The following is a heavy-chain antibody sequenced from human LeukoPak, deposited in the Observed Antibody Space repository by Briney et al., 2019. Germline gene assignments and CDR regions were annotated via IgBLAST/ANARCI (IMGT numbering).Heavy chain of an antibody. V-gene: IGHV5-51*01. CDR2: IYPGDSDT. CDR3: ARHRSYYGSGSYSYFDY. CDR1: GYSFTSYW. D-gene: IGHD3-10*01. Sequence: GESLKISCKGSGYSFTSYWIGWVRQMPGKGLEWMGIIYPGDSDTRYSPSFQGQVTISADKSISTAYLQWSSLKASDTAVYYCARHRSYYGSGSYSYFDYWGQGTLVTVSS. J-gene: IGHJ4*02.